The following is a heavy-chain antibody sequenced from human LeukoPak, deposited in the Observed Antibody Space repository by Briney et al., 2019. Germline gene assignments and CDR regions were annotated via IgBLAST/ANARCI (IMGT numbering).Heavy chain of an antibody. CDR2: INPNSGGT. V-gene: IGHV1-2*02. D-gene: IGHD3-22*01. Sequence: ASVKVSCKASGYTFTGYYMHWVRQAPGQGLEWMGWINPNSGGTNYAQKFQGRVTMTRDTSISIAYMELSRLRSDDTAVYYCARKKEYYYDSSDPLDYWGQGTLVTVSS. CDR3: ARKKEYYYDSSDPLDY. J-gene: IGHJ4*02. CDR1: GYTFTGYY.